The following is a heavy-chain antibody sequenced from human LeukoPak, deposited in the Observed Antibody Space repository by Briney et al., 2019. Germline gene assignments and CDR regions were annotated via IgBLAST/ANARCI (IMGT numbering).Heavy chain of an antibody. J-gene: IGHJ4*02. Sequence: ASVKVSCKASGYTFTSYATHWVRQAPGQRLEWMGWINAGNGNTKYSQKFQGRVTITGDTSASTAYMELSSLRSEDTAVYYCARDGYCSGGSCYPTDYWGQGTLVTVSS. CDR1: GYTFTSYA. CDR2: INAGNGNT. D-gene: IGHD2-15*01. V-gene: IGHV1-3*01. CDR3: ARDGYCSGGSCYPTDY.